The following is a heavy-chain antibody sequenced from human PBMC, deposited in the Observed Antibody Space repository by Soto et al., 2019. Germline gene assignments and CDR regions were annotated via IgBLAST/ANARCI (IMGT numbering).Heavy chain of an antibody. CDR2: ISGSGDNT. CDR3: AKGYYSGYGLAYFDY. CDR1: GFSFDDYA. V-gene: IGHV3-23*01. Sequence: PGGSLRLSCAASGFSFDDYAMTWVRQAAGKGLEWVSAISGSGDNTYYADSVKGRFTISRGNSKNTLYLQLNSLRAEDTALYYCAKGYYSGYGLAYFDYWGQGTLVTVSS. J-gene: IGHJ4*02. D-gene: IGHD5-12*01.